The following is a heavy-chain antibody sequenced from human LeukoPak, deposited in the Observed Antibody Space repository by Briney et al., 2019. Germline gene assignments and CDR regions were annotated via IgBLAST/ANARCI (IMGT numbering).Heavy chain of an antibody. CDR2: ISSSSSYI. V-gene: IGHV3-21*04. CDR3: ARDNIWAFDI. Sequence: TGGSLRLSCAASGFTFSSYSMNWVRQAPGKGLEWVSSISSSSSYIYYADSVKGRFTISRDDAKTSVYLQLNSLRDEDTAIYYCARDNIWAFDIWGQGTMVTVSS. CDR1: GFTFSSYS. D-gene: IGHD2/OR15-2a*01. J-gene: IGHJ3*02.